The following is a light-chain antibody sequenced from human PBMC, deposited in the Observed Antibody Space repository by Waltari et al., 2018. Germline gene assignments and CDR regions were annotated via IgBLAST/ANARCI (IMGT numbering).Light chain of an antibody. J-gene: IGLJ2*01. Sequence: QSALAQPASVSGSPGQSITISCTGTSSDVGSYNLVSWYQQHPGKVPNLMIYDVIKRPSGVSNRFSGSKSGNTASLTISGLQAEDEADYYCCSYVGGSSLIFGGGTKLTVL. CDR2: DVI. CDR1: SSDVGSYNL. V-gene: IGLV2-23*02. CDR3: CSYVGGSSLI.